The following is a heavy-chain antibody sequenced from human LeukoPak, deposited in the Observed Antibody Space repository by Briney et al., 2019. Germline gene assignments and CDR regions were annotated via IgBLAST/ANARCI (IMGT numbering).Heavy chain of an antibody. D-gene: IGHD2-2*01. J-gene: IGHJ5*02. CDR3: ARGSTLGSCTSSSCHNWFDP. Sequence: GGSLRLSCAAYGFTFSIYEMNWVRQAPGKGLEWISYIDTSGTTTYYADSVRGRFTVSRDNTKNSLYLQMNTLRAEDTAVYYCARGSTLGSCTSSSCHNWFDPWGQGTLVTVSS. CDR2: IDTSGTTT. CDR1: GFTFSIYE. V-gene: IGHV3-48*03.